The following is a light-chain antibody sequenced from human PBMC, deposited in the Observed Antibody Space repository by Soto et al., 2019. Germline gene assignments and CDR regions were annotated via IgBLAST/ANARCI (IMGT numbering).Light chain of an antibody. Sequence: QSVLTQPASVSGSPGQTITMSCTGSSSDVGGHNFVSWYQHHPGKAPKLVIYDVSDRPSGISNRFSGSKSGSTASLTISGLQAEDEADYYCSSYSTSSTPYVLGTGTKLTVL. J-gene: IGLJ1*01. CDR3: SSYSTSSTPYV. CDR1: SSDVGGHNF. CDR2: DVS. V-gene: IGLV2-14*03.